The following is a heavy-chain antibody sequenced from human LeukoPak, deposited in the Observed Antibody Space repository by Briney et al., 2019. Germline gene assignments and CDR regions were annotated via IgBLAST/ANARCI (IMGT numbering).Heavy chain of an antibody. CDR2: IYHSGST. J-gene: IGHJ5*02. Sequence: SETLSLTCAVSGGSISSSSWWSWVRQPPGKGLEWIGEIYHSGSTNYNPSLKSRVTISVDKSKNQFSLKLSSVTPEDTAVYYCARDRPWSRVVTSWFDPWGQGTLVTVSS. D-gene: IGHD3-10*01. CDR3: ARDRPWSRVVTSWFDP. V-gene: IGHV4-4*02. CDR1: GGSISSSSW.